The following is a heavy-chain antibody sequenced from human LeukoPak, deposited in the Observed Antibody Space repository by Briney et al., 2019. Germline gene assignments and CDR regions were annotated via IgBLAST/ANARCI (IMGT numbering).Heavy chain of an antibody. V-gene: IGHV3-7*03. J-gene: IGHJ4*02. CDR1: GFTFSSYW. CDR2: IKRDGSEK. CDR3: ARTRETTVTTHFDY. Sequence: PGGSLRLSCAASGFTFSSYWMSWVRQAPGKGLEWVANIKRDGSEKYYVDSVKGRFTISRDNAKNSLYLQMNSLRAEDTAVYYCARTRETTVTTHFDYWGQGTLVTVSS. D-gene: IGHD4-11*01.